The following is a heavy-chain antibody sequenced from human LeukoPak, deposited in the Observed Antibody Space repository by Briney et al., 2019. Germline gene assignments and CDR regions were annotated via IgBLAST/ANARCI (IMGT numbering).Heavy chain of an antibody. CDR3: ARDPNYMDV. Sequence: PGRSLRLSCAASGFTFSDYYMSWIRQAPGQGLEWVSYISSNGNTIYYADSVKGRFTISRDNAKSSLYLQMSGLRAEDTVVYYCARDPNYMDVWGQGTLVTVSS. J-gene: IGHJ4*02. CDR2: ISSNGNTI. CDR1: GFTFSDYY. V-gene: IGHV3-11*04.